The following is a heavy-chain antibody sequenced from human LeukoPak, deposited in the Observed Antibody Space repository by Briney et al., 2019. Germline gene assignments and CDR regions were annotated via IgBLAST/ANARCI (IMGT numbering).Heavy chain of an antibody. D-gene: IGHD4-17*01. CDR1: GGSISSYY. CDR3: ARDSFTVTSAFDI. CDR2: IYYSGST. J-gene: IGHJ3*02. Sequence: SETLSLTCTVSGGSISSYYWSWIRQPPGMGLEWVGYIYYSGSTNYNPSLKSRVTISVDTSKNQFSLKLSSVTAADTAVYYCARDSFTVTSAFDIWGQGTIVTVSS. V-gene: IGHV4-59*01.